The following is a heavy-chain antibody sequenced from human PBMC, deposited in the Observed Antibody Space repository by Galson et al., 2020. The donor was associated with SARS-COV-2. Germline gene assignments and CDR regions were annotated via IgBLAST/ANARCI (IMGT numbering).Heavy chain of an antibody. CDR1: GGSISSYY. CDR2: IYTSGST. D-gene: IGHD6-13*01. J-gene: IGHJ3*02. CDR3: ARDSPYSSSWGGYDAFDI. V-gene: IGHV4-4*07. Sequence: SETLSLTCTVSGGSISSYYWSWIRQPAGKGLEWIGRIYTSGSTNYNPSLKSRVTMSVDTSKNQFSLKLSSVTAADTAVYYCARDSPYSSSWGGYDAFDIWGQGTMVTVSS.